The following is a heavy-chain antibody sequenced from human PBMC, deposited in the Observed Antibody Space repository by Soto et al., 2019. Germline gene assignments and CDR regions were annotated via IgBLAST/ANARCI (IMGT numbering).Heavy chain of an antibody. CDR2: IYYTGRT. V-gene: IGHV4-39*01. CDR3: ARFFDS. Sequence: SETLSLTRTVYGGSISGSDYHWGWIRQPPGKGLDWIGSIYYTGRTYYNPSLKSRVTMYLDTSKNQFSLNLNSVTAADTAVYYCARFFDSWGQGTLVTVS. CDR1: GGSISGSDYH. J-gene: IGHJ4*02.